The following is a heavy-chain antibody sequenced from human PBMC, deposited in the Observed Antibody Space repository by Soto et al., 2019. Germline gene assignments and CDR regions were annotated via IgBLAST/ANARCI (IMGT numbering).Heavy chain of an antibody. Sequence: QVHLVQSGAEVKKPGASVKVSCKASGYTFTSYGITWVRQAPGQGLEWMGWISAHNGNTDYAQTLQGRVIVTRDTSTGTAYMELRSLRSDDTAVYYCARGRYGDYWGQGALVTVSS. D-gene: IGHD1-1*01. J-gene: IGHJ4*02. V-gene: IGHV1-18*01. CDR1: GYTFTSYG. CDR3: ARGRYGDY. CDR2: ISAHNGNT.